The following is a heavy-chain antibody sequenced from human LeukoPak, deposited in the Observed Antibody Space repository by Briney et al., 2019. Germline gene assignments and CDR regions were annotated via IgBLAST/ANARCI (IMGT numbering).Heavy chain of an antibody. V-gene: IGHV4-34*01. CDR1: DGPFSGYS. J-gene: IGHJ5*02. D-gene: IGHD4-11*01. CDR3: ARDRPVTGANWFDP. CDR2: TNHSGST. Sequence: SETLSLTCAVYDGPFSGYSWSWIRQPPGKGLEWIGETNHSGSTNYNPSLKSRVTISLDTSKNQFSPRLSSVTAADTAVYYCARDRPVTGANWFDPWGQGALVTVSS.